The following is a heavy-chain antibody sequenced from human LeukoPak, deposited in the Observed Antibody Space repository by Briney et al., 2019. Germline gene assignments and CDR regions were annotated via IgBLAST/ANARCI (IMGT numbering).Heavy chain of an antibody. Sequence: ASVKVSCKVSEYTLTELSMHWVRQAPGKGLEWMGGFDPEDGETIYAQKFQGRVTMTRNTSISTAYMELSSLRSEDTAVYYCARGKRYFDWLPYYFDYWGQGTLVTVSS. J-gene: IGHJ4*02. CDR1: EYTLTELS. CDR2: FDPEDGET. CDR3: ARGKRYFDWLPYYFDY. D-gene: IGHD3-9*01. V-gene: IGHV1-24*01.